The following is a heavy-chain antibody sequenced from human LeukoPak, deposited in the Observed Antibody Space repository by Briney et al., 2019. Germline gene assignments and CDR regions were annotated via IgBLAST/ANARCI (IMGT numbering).Heavy chain of an antibody. V-gene: IGHV3-23*01. CDR2: ISGSGGST. J-gene: IGHJ6*04. CDR3: AKDPGALDMVRGLSYYYYGMDV. CDR1: GFTCSSYG. Sequence: PGGSLRLSCAASGFTCSSYGMSWVRQAPGKGLKWVSAISGSGGSTYYADSVRGRFTISRDNSKNTLDLQMTSLRAEDTVAYYCAKDPGALDMVRGLSYYYYGMDVWGKGTTVTVSS. D-gene: IGHD3-10*01.